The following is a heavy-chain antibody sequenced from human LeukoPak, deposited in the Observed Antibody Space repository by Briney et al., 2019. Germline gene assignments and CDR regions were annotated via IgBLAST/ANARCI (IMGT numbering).Heavy chain of an antibody. CDR2: ISWDGGDT. J-gene: IGHJ4*02. Sequence: PGGSLRLSCTAAGFTFDDYTMHWVRQAPGKGLEWVSLISWDGGDTYYADSVKGRFTISRDNAKNAVYLQMNSLRAEDTAVYYCARVGSGSSYRPFDYWGQGTLVTVSS. CDR3: ARVGSGSSYRPFDY. D-gene: IGHD3-10*01. CDR1: GFTFDDYT. V-gene: IGHV3-43*01.